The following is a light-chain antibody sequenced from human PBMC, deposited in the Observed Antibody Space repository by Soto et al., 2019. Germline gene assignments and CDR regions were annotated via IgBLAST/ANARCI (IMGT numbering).Light chain of an antibody. V-gene: IGLV2-11*01. CDR2: DVT. CDR3: FSYAGNYTV. J-gene: IGLJ2*01. CDR1: SNDVGGYDY. Sequence: QSALTQPRSVSGSPGQSVTISCTGTSNDVGGYDYVSWYQQYPGKAPTYILYDVTKRPSGVPDRFSGSKSGNTASLTISGLQADDEADYYCFSYAGNYTVFGGGTKVTVL.